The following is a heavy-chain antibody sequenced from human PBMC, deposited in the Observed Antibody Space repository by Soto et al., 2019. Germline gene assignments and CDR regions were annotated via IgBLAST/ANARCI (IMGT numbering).Heavy chain of an antibody. CDR2: ILYDGGNE. V-gene: IGHV3-33*06. D-gene: IGHD1-26*01. Sequence: QVHLVESGGGIVQPGRSLRLSCAASGFPFSIYNMHWVRQAPGKGLEWVAGILYDGGNEYYVDSVKGRVTISRDNSKNTLELKMSRLRAEDTAIYYCAKAPVTHSGSFQDYFDYWGQGTLVTVSS. CDR1: GFPFSIYN. CDR3: AKAPVTHSGSFQDYFDY. J-gene: IGHJ4*02.